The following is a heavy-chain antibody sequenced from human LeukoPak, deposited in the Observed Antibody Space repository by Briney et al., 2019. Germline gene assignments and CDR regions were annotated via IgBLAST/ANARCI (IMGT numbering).Heavy chain of an antibody. CDR3: ARVSRFLEWLDY. CDR1: GGSISSGDYY. CDR2: IYYSGST. D-gene: IGHD3-3*01. J-gene: IGHJ4*02. V-gene: IGHV4-30-4*01. Sequence: KSSETLSLTCTVSGGSISSGDYYWSWIRQPPGKGLEWIGYIYYSGSTYYNPSLKSRVTISVDTSKNQFSLKLSSVTAADTAVYYCARVSRFLEWLDYWGQGTLVTVSS.